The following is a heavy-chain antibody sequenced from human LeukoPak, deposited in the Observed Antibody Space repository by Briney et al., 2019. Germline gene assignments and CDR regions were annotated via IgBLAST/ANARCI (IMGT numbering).Heavy chain of an antibody. CDR2: ISAYDGNT. CDR3: ARAVRGYSYAYLPY. D-gene: IGHD5-18*01. J-gene: IGHJ4*02. V-gene: IGHV1-18*01. CDR1: GYTFSSYG. Sequence: ASVKVSCKASGYTFSSYGISWVRQAPGQGVEWMGWISAYDGNTDYAQNLQGRVTMTTDTSTSTAYMELRSLRSDDTAVYYCARAVRGYSYAYLPYWGQGTLVTVSS.